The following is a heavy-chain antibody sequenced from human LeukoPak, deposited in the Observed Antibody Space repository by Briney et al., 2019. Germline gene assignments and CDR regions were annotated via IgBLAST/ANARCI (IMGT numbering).Heavy chain of an antibody. D-gene: IGHD3-22*01. CDR2: IYYTGST. Sequence: SETLSLTCTVSGGSISSYYWSWIRQSPGKGLEWIGHIYYTGSTDYNPSLKSRVTISVDTSKNQFSLKLSSVTAADTAVYYCARVPHYYDSSGESDYWGQGTLVTVSS. CDR1: GGSISSYY. CDR3: ARVPHYYDSSGESDY. V-gene: IGHV4-59*12. J-gene: IGHJ4*02.